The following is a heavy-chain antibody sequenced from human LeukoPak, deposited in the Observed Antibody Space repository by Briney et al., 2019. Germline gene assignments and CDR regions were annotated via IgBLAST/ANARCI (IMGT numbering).Heavy chain of an antibody. CDR2: IYSGDST. D-gene: IGHD6-19*01. CDR1: GFTVSSNY. CDR3: ARGRAGGWYDY. J-gene: IGHJ4*02. Sequence: PGGSLRLSCAASGFTVSSNYMSWVRQAPGKGLEWVSVIYSGDSTYYADSVKGRFTISRDISKNTLYLQMNSLRAEDTAMYYCARGRAGGWYDYWGQGALVTVSS. V-gene: IGHV3-53*01.